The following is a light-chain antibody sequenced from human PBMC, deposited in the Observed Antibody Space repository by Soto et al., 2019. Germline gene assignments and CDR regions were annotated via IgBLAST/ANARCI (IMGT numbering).Light chain of an antibody. CDR2: PAS. CDR3: QQLHTYPIT. CDR1: QGISSY. J-gene: IGKJ5*01. V-gene: IGKV1-9*01. Sequence: DIQLTQSPSFLSASVGDRVTITCRASQGISSYLAWYQQQPGKAPKLLIYPASTLQSGVPSRFSGSGSGTGFTLTISSLQPEDFATYYCQQLHTYPITFGQGTRLEI.